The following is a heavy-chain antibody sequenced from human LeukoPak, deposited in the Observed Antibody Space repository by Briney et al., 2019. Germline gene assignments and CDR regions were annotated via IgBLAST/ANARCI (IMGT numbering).Heavy chain of an antibody. CDR3: ARNSQRYYGSGSSYYYYYYMDV. Sequence: ASVKVSCKAAGYTFTGYYMHLVRQSPGQGLEWMGWINPNSGGTNYAQKFQGRVTITRDTSISTAYMELSRLRSDETAVYYCARNSQRYYGSGSSYYYYYYMDVWGKGTTVTVSS. CDR1: GYTFTGYY. V-gene: IGHV1-2*02. D-gene: IGHD3-10*01. J-gene: IGHJ6*03. CDR2: INPNSGGT.